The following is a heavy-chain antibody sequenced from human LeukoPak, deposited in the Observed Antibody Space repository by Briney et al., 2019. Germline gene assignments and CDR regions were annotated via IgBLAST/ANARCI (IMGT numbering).Heavy chain of an antibody. V-gene: IGHV4-31*03. D-gene: IGHD3-22*01. CDR1: GGSISSGGYY. CDR2: IYCSGST. J-gene: IGHJ3*02. CDR3: ARARRILTYYYDRGGGGRAFDI. Sequence: TSQTLSLTCTVSGGSISSGGYYWSWIRQHPGKGLEWIGYIYCSGSTYYNPSLKSRVTISVDTSKNQFSLKLSSVTAADTAVYYCARARRILTYYYDRGGGGRAFDIWGQGTMVTVSS.